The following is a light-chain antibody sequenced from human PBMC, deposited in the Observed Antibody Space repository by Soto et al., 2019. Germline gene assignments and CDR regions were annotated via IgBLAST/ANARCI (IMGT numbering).Light chain of an antibody. CDR2: TKT. CDR3: RSYDSSLVGLV. Sequence: QSVLTQPPSVSGAPGQRITLACTGSNSNIGAGYDVHWYRQLPGTAPKALLSTKTNRPSGVPDRFSASKSGTSASLAITGLQPEDEAEYYCRSYDSSLVGLVFGTGTKVTVL. CDR1: NSNIGAGYD. J-gene: IGLJ1*01. V-gene: IGLV1-40*01.